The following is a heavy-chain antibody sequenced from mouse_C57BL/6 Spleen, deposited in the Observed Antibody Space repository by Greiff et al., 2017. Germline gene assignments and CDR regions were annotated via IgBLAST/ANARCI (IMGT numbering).Heavy chain of an antibody. CDR1: GYTFTSYW. V-gene: IGHV1-69*01. CDR2: IDPSDSYT. J-gene: IGHJ1*03. Sequence: QVQLKQPGAELVMPGASVKLSCKASGYTFTSYWMHWVKQRPGQGLEWIGEIDPSDSYTNYNQKFKGKSTLTVDKSSSTAYMQLSSLTSEDSAVYYCARSFITTELGYFDVWGTGTTVTVSS. CDR3: ARSFITTELGYFDV. D-gene: IGHD1-1*01.